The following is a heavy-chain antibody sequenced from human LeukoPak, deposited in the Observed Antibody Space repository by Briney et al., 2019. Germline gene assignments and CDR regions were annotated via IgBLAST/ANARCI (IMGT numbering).Heavy chain of an antibody. V-gene: IGHV4-30-2*01. J-gene: IGHJ6*04. CDR3: ARDIVVVPAAGGV. Sequence: PSETLSLTCTVSGGSISSGGYYWSWIRQPPGKGLEWIGYIYHSGSTYYNPSLKSRVTISVDRSKNQFSLKLSSVTAADTAVYYCARDIVVVPAAGGVWGKGTTVTVST. D-gene: IGHD2-2*01. CDR2: IYHSGST. CDR1: GGSISSGGYY.